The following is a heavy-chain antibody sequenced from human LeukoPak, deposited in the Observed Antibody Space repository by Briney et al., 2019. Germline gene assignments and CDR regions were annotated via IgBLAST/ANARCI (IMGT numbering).Heavy chain of an antibody. Sequence: PGGSLRLSCAASGFTFSSYSMNWVRQAPGKGLEWVSSIISSSSYIYYADSVKGRFTISRDNAKNSLYLQMNSLRAEDTAVYYCARGGRGQAYSNYVGYWGQGTLVTVSS. D-gene: IGHD4-11*01. CDR2: IISSSSYI. CDR1: GFTFSSYS. CDR3: ARGGRGQAYSNYVGY. J-gene: IGHJ4*02. V-gene: IGHV3-21*01.